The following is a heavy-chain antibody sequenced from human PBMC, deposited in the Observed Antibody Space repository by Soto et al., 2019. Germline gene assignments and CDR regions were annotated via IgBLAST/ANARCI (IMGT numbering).Heavy chain of an antibody. V-gene: IGHV3-30-3*01. J-gene: IGHJ4*02. CDR3: AKDWGLGM. Sequence: QMQLVESGGGVVQPGRSLRLSCAASGFNFGREAMSWVRQDPGKGLEWVASISYDGSDTLYKDSVKGRFTISRDNSKSTVDLQMTSLRPEDTAVYYCAKDWGLGMWGQGTLVTVSS. D-gene: IGHD3-16*01. CDR2: ISYDGSDT. CDR1: GFNFGREA.